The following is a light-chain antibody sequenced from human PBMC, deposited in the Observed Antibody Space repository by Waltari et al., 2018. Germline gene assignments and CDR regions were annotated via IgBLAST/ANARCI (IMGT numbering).Light chain of an antibody. CDR2: LAS. Sequence: DIVMTQSPLSLRVAPGEPASISCRSSQSPLHSNGYHYLDWYVQKPGQSPQLLIYLASDRASGVPDRFSGSASGRDFTLTISRVEAEDVGVYYCMQTVQTLTWTFGQGTKLEIK. V-gene: IGKV2-28*01. CDR1: QSPLHSNGYHY. CDR3: MQTVQTLTWT. J-gene: IGKJ1*01.